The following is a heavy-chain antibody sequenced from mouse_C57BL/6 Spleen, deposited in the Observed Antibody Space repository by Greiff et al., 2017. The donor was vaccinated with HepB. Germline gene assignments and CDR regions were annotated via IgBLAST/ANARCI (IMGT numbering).Heavy chain of an antibody. CDR3: ARAELFYAMDY. J-gene: IGHJ4*01. CDR1: GYAFSSYW. V-gene: IGHV1-80*01. CDR2: IYPGDGDT. Sequence: QVQLKQSGAELVKPGASVKISCKASGYAFSSYWMNWVKQRPGKGLEWIGQIYPGDGDTNSNGKFKGKATLTADKSSSTAYMQLSSLTSEDSAVYFCARAELFYAMDYWGQGTSVTVSS.